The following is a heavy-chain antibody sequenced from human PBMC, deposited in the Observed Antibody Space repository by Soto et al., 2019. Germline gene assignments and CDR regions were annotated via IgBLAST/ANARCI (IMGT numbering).Heavy chain of an antibody. CDR1: GYTFTSYG. CDR3: ASSSTPVPIFGVVINPDAFDI. J-gene: IGHJ3*02. Sequence: ASVKVSCKASGYTFTSYGISWVRQAPGQGREWMGWISAYNGNTNYAQKLQGRVTMTTDTSTSTAYMELRSLRSDDTAVYYCASSSTPVPIFGVVINPDAFDIWRQGTMVTV. D-gene: IGHD3-3*01. CDR2: ISAYNGNT. V-gene: IGHV1-18*01.